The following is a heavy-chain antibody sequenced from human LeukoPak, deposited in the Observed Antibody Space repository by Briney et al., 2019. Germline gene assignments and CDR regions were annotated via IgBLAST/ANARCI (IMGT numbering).Heavy chain of an antibody. CDR2: ISAYNGNT. Sequence: GASVKVSCKASGYTFTNYGVSWVRQAPGQGLEWMGWISAYNGNTNFAQKFHGRVTMTTDTSTSTAYMELRSLRSDDTAVYYCARDWGTMVRGVRGPDAFDIWGHGTMVTVSS. D-gene: IGHD3-10*01. J-gene: IGHJ3*02. V-gene: IGHV1-18*01. CDR3: ARDWGTMVRGVRGPDAFDI. CDR1: GYTFTNYG.